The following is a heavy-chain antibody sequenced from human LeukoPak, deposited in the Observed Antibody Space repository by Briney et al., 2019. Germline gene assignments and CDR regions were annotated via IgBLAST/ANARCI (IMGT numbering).Heavy chain of an antibody. CDR1: GFTFDDYA. D-gene: IGHD6-13*01. J-gene: IGHJ5*02. Sequence: SLRLSCAASGFTFDDYAMHWVRQAPGKGLEWVSGISWNSGSIGYADSVKGRFTISRDNAKNSLYLQMNSLRAEDMALYYCAKSELYSSSWFDPWGQGTLVTVSS. CDR2: ISWNSGSI. CDR3: AKSELYSSSWFDP. V-gene: IGHV3-9*03.